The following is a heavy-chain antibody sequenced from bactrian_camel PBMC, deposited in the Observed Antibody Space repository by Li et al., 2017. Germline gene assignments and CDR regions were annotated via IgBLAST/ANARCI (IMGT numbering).Heavy chain of an antibody. J-gene: IGHJ4*01. Sequence: HVQLVESGGGSVQAGGSLRLSCIASGYTSRPYCMAWFRQAPGKEREAVATITTSGGNTYYANSVKGRFTLSTDNAKNILYLHMSSLEPEDTGMYSCAADVGSMSGNCRPNYWGQGTQVTVS. CDR1: GYTSRPYC. V-gene: IGHV3S1*01. D-gene: IGHD6*01. CDR3: AADVGSMSGNCRPNY. CDR2: ITTSGGNT.